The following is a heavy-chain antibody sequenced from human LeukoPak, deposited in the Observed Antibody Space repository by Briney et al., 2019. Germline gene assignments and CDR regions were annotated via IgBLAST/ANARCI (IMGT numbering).Heavy chain of an antibody. CDR2: ISDSGGST. Sequence: PGGSLRLSCAASGFTFSTYAVNWVRQAPGKGLEWVSSISDSGGSTYYADSVKGRFTISRDNSKNTLYLQMNSLRAEDTAVYYCALAGGFDYWGQGTLVTVSS. CDR1: GFTFSTYA. CDR3: ALAGGFDY. D-gene: IGHD1-14*01. J-gene: IGHJ4*02. V-gene: IGHV3-23*01.